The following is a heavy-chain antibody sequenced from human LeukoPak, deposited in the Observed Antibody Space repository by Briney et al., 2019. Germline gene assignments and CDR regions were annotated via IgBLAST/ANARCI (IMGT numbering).Heavy chain of an antibody. V-gene: IGHV3-23*01. D-gene: IGHD3-22*01. CDR2: ISGSGGST. CDR1: GFTFSGDA. CDR3: AKDLGLYYYDSSGYYQGGFDY. J-gene: IGHJ4*02. Sequence: VGSLRLSCAASGFTFSGDAMSWVRQAPGKGLEWASAISGSGGSTYYADSVKGRFTISRDNSKNTLYLQMNSLRAEDTAVYYCAKDLGLYYYDSSGYYQGGFDYWGQGTLVTVSS.